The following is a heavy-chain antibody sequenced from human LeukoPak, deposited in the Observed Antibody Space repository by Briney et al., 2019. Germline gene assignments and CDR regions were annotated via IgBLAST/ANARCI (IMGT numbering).Heavy chain of an antibody. D-gene: IGHD1-1*01. CDR2: IYYSGST. V-gene: IGHV4-59*01. Sequence: SETLSLTCTVSGGSISTYYWNWIRQPPGKGLEWIGYIYYSGSTNYNPSLKSRVTISVDTSKNQFSLKLSSVTAADTAVYYCARHDAEYFQHWGQGTLVTVSS. CDR1: GGSISTYY. CDR3: ARHDAEYFQH. J-gene: IGHJ1*01.